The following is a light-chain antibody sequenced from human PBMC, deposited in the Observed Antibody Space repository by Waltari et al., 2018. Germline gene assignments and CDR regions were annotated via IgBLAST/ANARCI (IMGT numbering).Light chain of an antibody. J-gene: IGLJ3*02. Sequence: QSALTQPASVSGSPGQSIPISCTGTSSDVWSYNLVSWYQLHPGKAPKLMIYEGSKRPSGVSNRFSGSQSGNTASLTISGLQAEDEADYYCCSYAGSSTWVFGGGTKLTVL. CDR1: SSDVWSYNL. CDR2: EGS. V-gene: IGLV2-23*01. CDR3: CSYAGSSTWV.